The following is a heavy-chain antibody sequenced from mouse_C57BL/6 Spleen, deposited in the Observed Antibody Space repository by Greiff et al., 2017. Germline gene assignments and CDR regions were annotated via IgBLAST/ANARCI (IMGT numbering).Heavy chain of an antibody. J-gene: IGHJ4*01. CDR1: GFTFSSYG. V-gene: IGHV5-6*01. Sequence: EVHLVESGGDLVKPGGSLKLSCAASGFTFSSYGMSWVRQTPDKRLEWVATISSGGSYTYYPDSVKGRFTISRDNAKNTLYLQMSSLKSEDTAMYYCARQDYYGYDGGYDYAMDYWGQGTSVTVSS. D-gene: IGHD2-2*01. CDR2: ISSGGSYT. CDR3: ARQDYYGYDGGYDYAMDY.